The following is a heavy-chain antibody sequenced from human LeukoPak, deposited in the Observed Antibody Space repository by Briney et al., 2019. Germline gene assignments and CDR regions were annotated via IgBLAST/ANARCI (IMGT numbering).Heavy chain of an antibody. CDR3: ARGAISSWYED. Sequence: GGSLRLSCAGSGFTVSSSYMSWVRQAPGKGLEWVSVLYSGGSIFYADSVKGRFTISRDISKNMLYLQMNSLRADDTAVYYCARGAISSWYEDWGQGTMVTVSS. V-gene: IGHV3-66*01. D-gene: IGHD6-13*01. CDR2: LYSGGSI. CDR1: GFTVSSSY. J-gene: IGHJ4*02.